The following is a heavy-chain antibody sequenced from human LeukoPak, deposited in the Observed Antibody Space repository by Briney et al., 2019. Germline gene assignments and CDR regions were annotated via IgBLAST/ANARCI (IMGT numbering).Heavy chain of an antibody. D-gene: IGHD5-18*01. V-gene: IGHV3-7*01. J-gene: IGHJ4*02. CDR2: IKQDGSEK. Sequence: PGGSLSLSCAASGFTLSTFWMTWVRQAPGKGLEWVANIKQDGSEKYYVDSVKGRFTISRDNAKNSLYLQMNSLRAEDMAVYYCARSVQNTAFDYWGQGTLVTVSS. CDR1: GFTLSTFW. CDR3: ARSVQNTAFDY.